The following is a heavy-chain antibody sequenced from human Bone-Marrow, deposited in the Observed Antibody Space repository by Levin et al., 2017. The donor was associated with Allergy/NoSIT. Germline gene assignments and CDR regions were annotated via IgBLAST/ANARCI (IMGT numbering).Heavy chain of an antibody. CDR2: IYYSGST. CDR3: ARDGFRITMVRGVITYYYYYGMDV. D-gene: IGHD3-10*01. V-gene: IGHV4-39*07. CDR1: GGSISSSSYY. J-gene: IGHJ6*02. Sequence: SETLSLTCTVSGGSISSSSYYWGWIRQPPGKGLEWIGSIYYSGSTYYNPSLKSRVTISVDTSKNQFSLKLSSVTAADTAVYYCARDGFRITMVRGVITYYYYYGMDVWGQGTTVTVSS.